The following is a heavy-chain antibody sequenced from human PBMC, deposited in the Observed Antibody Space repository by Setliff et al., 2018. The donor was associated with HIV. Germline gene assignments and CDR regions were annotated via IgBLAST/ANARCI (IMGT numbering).Heavy chain of an antibody. D-gene: IGHD3-10*01. CDR2: IYSTGHT. CDR1: SYSITNGNY. J-gene: IGHJ4*02. Sequence: SETLSLTCLVFSYSITNGNYWAWIRQSPGKGLEWIGSIYSTGHTYYNPSHKSLLTVSVDTAKNRFSLKLISVTAADTAVYYCARDRALRFSKSPSFNYFDVWGQGTLVT. CDR3: ARDRALRFSKSPSFNYFDV. V-gene: IGHV4-38-2*02.